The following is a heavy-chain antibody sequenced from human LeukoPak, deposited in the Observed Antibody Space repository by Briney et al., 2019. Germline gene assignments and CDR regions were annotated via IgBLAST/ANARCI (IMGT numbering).Heavy chain of an antibody. V-gene: IGHV3-20*04. CDR1: GFTFDDYG. D-gene: IGHD2-21*02. CDR3: ARAQTYGDSRLLLDY. Sequence: GGSLRLSCAASGFTFDDYGMSWVRQAPGKGLEWVSGINWNGGSTGYADSVKGRFTISRDNAKNSQYLQMNSLRVEDTALYYCARAQTYGDSRLLLDYWGQGTLVTVSS. J-gene: IGHJ4*02. CDR2: INWNGGST.